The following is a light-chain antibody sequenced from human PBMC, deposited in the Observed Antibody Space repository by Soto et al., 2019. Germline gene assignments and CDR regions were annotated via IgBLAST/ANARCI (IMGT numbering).Light chain of an antibody. Sequence: DIQMTQSPSSVSASIGDRVTITCRASQDIYALLAWYQQKPGKAPKLLIHTASNLQSGVPSRFSGSGSGTDFTITISSLQPEDFATYYCLQAGAFPLTLGQGTNVDIK. CDR3: LQAGAFPLT. CDR1: QDIYAL. CDR2: TAS. V-gene: IGKV1-12*01. J-gene: IGKJ1*01.